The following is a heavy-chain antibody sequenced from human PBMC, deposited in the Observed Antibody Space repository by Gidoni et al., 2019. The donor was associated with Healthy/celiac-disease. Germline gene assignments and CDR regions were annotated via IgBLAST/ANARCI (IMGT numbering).Heavy chain of an antibody. D-gene: IGHD2-21*01. J-gene: IGHJ4*02. V-gene: IGHV5-51*01. Sequence: EVQLVQSGAEVKKPGESLKMSCQTSGYSFGYFWIAWVRQMSGKGLEWMGSIYPGDSDTTYSPSFQGHVTISADKSINTAYLQWSSLRASDTAVYYCARVVKGYKLLDRWGQGTLVTVSS. CDR3: ARVVKGYKLLDR. CDR2: IYPGDSDT. CDR1: GYSFGYFW.